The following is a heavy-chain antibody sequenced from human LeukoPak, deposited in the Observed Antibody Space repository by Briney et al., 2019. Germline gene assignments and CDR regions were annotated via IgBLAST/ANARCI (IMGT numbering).Heavy chain of an antibody. D-gene: IGHD3-10*01. CDR2: IYHSGST. V-gene: IGHV4-38-2*01. J-gene: IGHJ4*02. CDR1: GYSISSGYY. CDR3: ARVDYYGSGFFDY. Sequence: SETLSLTCAVSGYSISSGYYWGWIRQPPGKGQEWIGSIYHSGSTYYNPSLKSRVTISVDTSKNQFSLKLSSVTAADTAVYYCARVDYYGSGFFDYWGQGTLVTVSS.